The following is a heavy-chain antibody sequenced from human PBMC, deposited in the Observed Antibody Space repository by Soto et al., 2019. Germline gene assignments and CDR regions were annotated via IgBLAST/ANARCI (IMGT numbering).Heavy chain of an antibody. CDR1: GYTFTSYG. D-gene: IGHD3-3*01. J-gene: IGHJ6*02. CDR3: ARDPRLRFREGGMDV. CDR2: ISAYNGNT. Sequence: ASVKVSCKASGYTFTSYGSSWVRQAPGQGLEWMGWISAYNGNTNYAQKLQGRVTMTTDTSTSTAYMELRSLRSDDTAVYYCARDPRLRFREGGMDVWGQGTTVTVSS. V-gene: IGHV1-18*04.